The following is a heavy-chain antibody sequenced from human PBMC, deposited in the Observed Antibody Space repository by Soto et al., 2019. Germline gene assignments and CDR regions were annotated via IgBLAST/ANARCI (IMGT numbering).Heavy chain of an antibody. J-gene: IGHJ6*03. CDR3: ARDPGANENYYYYYMDV. CDR1: GYTFTSYG. CDR2: ISAYNGNT. D-gene: IGHD1-1*01. V-gene: IGHV1-18*01. Sequence: QVQLVQSGAEVKKPGASVKVSCKASGYTFTSYGISWVRQAPGQGLEWMGWISAYNGNTNYAQKLQGRVTMTTDTPTSTAYMELRSLRSDDTAVYYCARDPGANENYYYYYMDVWGKGTTVTVSS.